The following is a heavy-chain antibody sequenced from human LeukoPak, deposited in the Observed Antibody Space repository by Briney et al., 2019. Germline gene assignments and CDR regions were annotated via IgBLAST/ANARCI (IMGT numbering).Heavy chain of an antibody. Sequence: SETLSLTCAVYGGSFSGYYWSWIRQPPGKELEWIGEINHSGSTNYNPFLKGRVTISVDTSKNQFSLKLSSVTAADTAVYYCARGQYSSGWYQYWGQGTLVTVSS. D-gene: IGHD6-19*01. CDR3: ARGQYSSGWYQY. CDR1: GGSFSGYY. CDR2: INHSGST. J-gene: IGHJ4*02. V-gene: IGHV4-34*01.